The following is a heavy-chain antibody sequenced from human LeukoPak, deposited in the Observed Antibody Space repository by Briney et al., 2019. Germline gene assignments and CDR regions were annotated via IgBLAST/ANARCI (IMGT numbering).Heavy chain of an antibody. Sequence: GSLRLSCAASGFTFSIYGMHWVRQAPGKGLEWVAVIWYDGSNKYYADSVKGRFTISRDNSKNTLYLQMNSLRAEDTAVYYCARDYYDSSGYPDYWGQGTLVTVSS. CDR2: IWYDGSNK. D-gene: IGHD3-22*01. J-gene: IGHJ4*02. CDR1: GFTFSIYG. CDR3: ARDYYDSSGYPDY. V-gene: IGHV3-33*01.